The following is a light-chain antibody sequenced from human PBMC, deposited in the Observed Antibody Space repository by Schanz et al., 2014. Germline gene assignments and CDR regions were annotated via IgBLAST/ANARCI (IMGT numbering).Light chain of an antibody. Sequence: EILMTQSPATLSLSPGERATLSCRASQSVGSSLAWYQQKPGQAPRLLIYGASTRATGIPARFSGSGSGTEFTLTISRLEPDDFAVYYCQQRSNWPTFGPGTKVDIK. V-gene: IGKV3-15*01. J-gene: IGKJ3*01. CDR3: QQRSNWPT. CDR1: QSVGSS. CDR2: GAS.